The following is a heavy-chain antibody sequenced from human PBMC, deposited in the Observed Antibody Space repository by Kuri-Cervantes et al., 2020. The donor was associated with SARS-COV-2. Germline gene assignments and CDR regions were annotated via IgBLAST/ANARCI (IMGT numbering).Heavy chain of an antibody. V-gene: IGHV3-23*01. CDR1: GFTFSSYS. CDR2: ISGSGGST. Sequence: GESLKISCAASGFTFSSYSMNWVRQAPGKGLEWVSAISGSGGSTYYADSVKGRFTISRDNSKNTLYLQMNSLRAEDTAVYYCARRGTYYYDSSGYPNYYYYYMDVWGKGTTVTVSS. CDR3: ARRGTYYYDSSGYPNYYYYYMDV. J-gene: IGHJ6*03. D-gene: IGHD3-22*01.